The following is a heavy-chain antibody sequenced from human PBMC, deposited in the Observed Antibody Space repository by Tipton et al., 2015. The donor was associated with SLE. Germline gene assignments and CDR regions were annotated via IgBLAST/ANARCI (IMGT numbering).Heavy chain of an antibody. Sequence: SLRLSCAASGFTFSSYGMHWVRQAPGKGLEWVAVISYDGSNKYYADSVKGRFTISRDNSKNTLYLQMNSLRAEDTAVYYCARESRGYSSTTHQGYWGQGTLVTVSS. V-gene: IGHV3-30*03. CDR3: ARESRGYSSTTHQGY. CDR2: ISYDGSNK. J-gene: IGHJ4*02. D-gene: IGHD6-13*01. CDR1: GFTFSSYG.